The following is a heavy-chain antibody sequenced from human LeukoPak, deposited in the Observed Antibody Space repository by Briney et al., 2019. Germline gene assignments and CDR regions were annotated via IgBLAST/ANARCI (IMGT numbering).Heavy chain of an antibody. CDR1: GYTFSIYN. CDR3: AREGVAGTGLDF. D-gene: IGHD6-13*01. Sequence: ASVKVSCKASGYTFSIYNMHWVRQAPGQGLEWMGIINPSGGTSYAQKLQGRITMTRDTSTSTLYMELSSLRSEDTAMYYCAREGVAGTGLDFWGQGTLVTVSS. J-gene: IGHJ4*02. V-gene: IGHV1-46*01. CDR2: INPSGGT.